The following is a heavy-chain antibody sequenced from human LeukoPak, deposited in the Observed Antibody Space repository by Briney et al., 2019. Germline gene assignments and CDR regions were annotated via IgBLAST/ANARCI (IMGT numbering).Heavy chain of an antibody. J-gene: IGHJ4*02. CDR1: GGSISSGDYL. CDR2: IYYSGTT. Sequence: DPSETLSLTCSVSGGSISSGDYLWTWIRQPPGKGLEYIGYIYYSGTTYYNPSLKSRITMSVDMSANQFSLRLTSVSAADTAVYYCTRAYWIGFHFDSWGQGILVSVSS. V-gene: IGHV4-30-4*01. CDR3: TRAYWIGFHFDS. D-gene: IGHD3-3*01.